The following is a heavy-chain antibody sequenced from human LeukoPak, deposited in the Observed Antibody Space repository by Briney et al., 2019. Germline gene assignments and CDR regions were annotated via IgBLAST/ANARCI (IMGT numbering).Heavy chain of an antibody. Sequence: GGSLRLSCAASGFTFSDHYMDWVRQAPGKGLEWVSGINWNGGSTGYADSVKGRFTISRDNAKNSLYLQMNSLRAEDTALYYCARVGWFGESAFDYWGQGTLVTVSS. V-gene: IGHV3-20*04. J-gene: IGHJ4*02. CDR3: ARVGWFGESAFDY. D-gene: IGHD3-10*01. CDR1: GFTFSDHY. CDR2: INWNGGST.